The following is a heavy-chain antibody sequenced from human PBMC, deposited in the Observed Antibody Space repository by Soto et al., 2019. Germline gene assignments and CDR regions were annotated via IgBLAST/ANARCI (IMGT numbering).Heavy chain of an antibody. J-gene: IGHJ4*02. D-gene: IGHD3-10*01. CDR2: VYYSGST. CDR1: GGSISSGGYY. CDR3: ARAPGTMATFDS. Sequence: QVQLQESGPGLVKPSQTLSLTCTVSGGSISSGGYYWSWIGQHPGKGLEWIGYVYYSGSTYYNPSPTSPVTLPVDTSTTHFSLKLRSVTAPDTAVYYCARAPGTMATFDSWAQGTLAPVSS. V-gene: IGHV4-31*01.